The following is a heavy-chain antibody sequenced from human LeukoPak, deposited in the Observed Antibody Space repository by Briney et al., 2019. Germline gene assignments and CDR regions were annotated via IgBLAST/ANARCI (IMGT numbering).Heavy chain of an antibody. D-gene: IGHD3-3*01. V-gene: IGHV3-23*01. CDR2: ISGSGGST. CDR1: GFTFSSYA. CDR3: AKDIRAMYYDFYGMDV. J-gene: IGHJ6*02. Sequence: PGGSLRLSCAASGFTFSSYAMSWVRQAPGKGLEWVSAISGSGGSTYYADSVKGRFTISRDNSKNTLYLQMNSLRAEDTALYYCAKDIRAMYYDFYGMDVWGQGTTVTVSS.